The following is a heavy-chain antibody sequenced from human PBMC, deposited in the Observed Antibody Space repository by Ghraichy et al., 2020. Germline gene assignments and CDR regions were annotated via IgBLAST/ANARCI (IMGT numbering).Heavy chain of an antibody. CDR2: IYYSGST. CDR1: GGSISSYY. D-gene: IGHD3-10*01. J-gene: IGHJ6*02. CDR3: ARDYYGSGSSQYYYYYYGMDV. Sequence: SETLSLTCTVSGGSISSYYWSWIRQPPGKGLEWIGYIYYSGSTNYNPSLKSRVTISVDTSKNQFSLKLSSVTAADTAVYYCARDYYGSGSSQYYYYYYGMDVWGQGTTVTVSS. V-gene: IGHV4-59*01.